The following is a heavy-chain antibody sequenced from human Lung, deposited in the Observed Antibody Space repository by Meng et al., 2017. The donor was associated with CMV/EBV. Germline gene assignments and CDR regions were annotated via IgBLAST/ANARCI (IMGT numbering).Heavy chain of an antibody. CDR3: ARAGYSSGWYELYFDY. CDR1: GFTFSSYS. Sequence: GGSLRLXXAASGFTFSSYSMNWVRQAPGKGLEWVSSISSSSSYIYYADSVKGRFTISRDNAKNSLYLQMNSLGAEDTAVYYCARAGYSSGWYELYFDYWGQGXLVTVSS. CDR2: ISSSSSYI. D-gene: IGHD6-19*01. J-gene: IGHJ4*02. V-gene: IGHV3-21*01.